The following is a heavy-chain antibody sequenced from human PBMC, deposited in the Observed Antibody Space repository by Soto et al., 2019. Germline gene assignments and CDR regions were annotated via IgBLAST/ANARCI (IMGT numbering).Heavy chain of an antibody. V-gene: IGHV1-18*01. CDR1: GYTFTNFG. D-gene: IGHD3-16*01. J-gene: IGHJ4*02. Sequence: QVQLVQSGAEVKKPGASVKVSCKASGYTFTNFGISWVRQAPGQGLEWMGWISAYNGNTNYAQNFQGRATVTADTSTSTAYMAVRSLRSDETAVYYCARGGPPIDYWGQGPLVTVSS. CDR3: ARGGPPIDY. CDR2: ISAYNGNT.